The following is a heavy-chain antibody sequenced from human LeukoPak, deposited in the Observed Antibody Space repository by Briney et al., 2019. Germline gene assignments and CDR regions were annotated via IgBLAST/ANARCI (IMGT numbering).Heavy chain of an antibody. CDR3: ARGAPMPYCSSTSCYAANYYYYMDV. V-gene: IGHV1-8*01. D-gene: IGHD2-2*01. J-gene: IGHJ6*03. CDR1: GYTFTSYD. CDR2: MNPNSGNT. Sequence: GASVKVSCKASGYTFTSYDINWVRQATGQGLEWMGWMNPNSGNTGYAQKFQGGVTMTRNTSISTAYMELSSLRSEDTAVYYCARGAPMPYCSSTSCYAANYYYYMDVWGKGTTVTVSS.